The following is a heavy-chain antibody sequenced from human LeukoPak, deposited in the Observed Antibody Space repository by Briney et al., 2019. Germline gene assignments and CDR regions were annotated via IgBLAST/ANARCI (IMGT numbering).Heavy chain of an antibody. V-gene: IGHV3-7*01. CDR3: ARRYFDY. Sequence: GGSLRLSCAASGFTFSSYGMHWVRQAPGKGLEWVANIKQDGSEKYYVDSVKGRFTISRDNAKSSLYLQMNSLGADDTAVYHCARRYFDYWGQGTLVTVSS. CDR1: GFTFSSYG. J-gene: IGHJ4*02. CDR2: IKQDGSEK.